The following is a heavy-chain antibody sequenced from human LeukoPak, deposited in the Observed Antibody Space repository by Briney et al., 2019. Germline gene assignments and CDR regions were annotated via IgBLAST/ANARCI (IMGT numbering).Heavy chain of an antibody. J-gene: IGHJ4*02. CDR1: GFTFSSYG. CDR3: ARDRLGSGHDY. Sequence: GGTLRLSCAASGFTFSSYGMSWVRQAPGKGLEWVANIKQDGSEKYYVDSVKGRFTISRDNAKNSLYLQMNSLRAEDTAVYYCARDRLGSGHDYWGQGTLVTVSS. CDR2: IKQDGSEK. D-gene: IGHD6-19*01. V-gene: IGHV3-7*01.